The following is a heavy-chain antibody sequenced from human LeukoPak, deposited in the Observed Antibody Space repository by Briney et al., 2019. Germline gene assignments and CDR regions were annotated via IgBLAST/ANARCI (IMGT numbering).Heavy chain of an antibody. J-gene: IGHJ4*02. CDR2: IYYSGST. CDR1: GGSISSGGYY. CDR3: AAPTYYYDSSGYQIYYFDY. Sequence: PSETLSLTCTVSGGSISSGGYYWSWIRQHPGKGLEWIGYIYYSGSTYYNPSLKSRVTISVDASKNQFSLKLSSVTAADTAVYSCAAPTYYYDSSGYQIYYFDYWGQGTLVTVSS. V-gene: IGHV4-31*03. D-gene: IGHD3-22*01.